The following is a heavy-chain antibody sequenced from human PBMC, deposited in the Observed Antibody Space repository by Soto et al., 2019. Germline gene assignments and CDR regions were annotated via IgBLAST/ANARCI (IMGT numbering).Heavy chain of an antibody. D-gene: IGHD2-8*01. CDR2: IIPIFGTA. CDR3: ARLNSLMSRGGLGV. CDR1: GGTFSSYA. V-gene: IGHV1-69*01. Sequence: QVQLVQSGAEVKKPGSSVKVSCKASGGTFSSYAISWVRQAPGQGLEWMGGIIPIFGTANYAQKFPGRVTNTADESTGTAYMELSSLRSEDTAVYYCARLNSLMSRGGLGVWGQGTTVTVSS. J-gene: IGHJ6*02.